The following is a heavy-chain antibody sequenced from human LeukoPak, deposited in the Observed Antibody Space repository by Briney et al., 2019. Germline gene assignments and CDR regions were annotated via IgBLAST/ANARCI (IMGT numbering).Heavy chain of an antibody. CDR1: GGTFSSYA. Sequence: ASVKVSCKASGGTFSSYAISWVRQAPGQGLEWMGGIIPIFGTANYAQKFQGRVTITTDESTTTAYMELSSLRSEDTAVYYCAIADGYNFARAYFQHWGQGTLVTVSS. CDR2: IIPIFGTA. CDR3: AIADGYNFARAYFQH. V-gene: IGHV1-69*05. J-gene: IGHJ1*01. D-gene: IGHD5-24*01.